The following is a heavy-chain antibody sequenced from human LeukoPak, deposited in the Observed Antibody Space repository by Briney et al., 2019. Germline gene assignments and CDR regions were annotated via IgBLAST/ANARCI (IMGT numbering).Heavy chain of an antibody. CDR1: GYTFNLYY. V-gene: IGHV1-2*02. J-gene: IGHJ4*02. CDR3: ARGPPTGDFDY. CDR2: INPNSGAK. D-gene: IGHD7-27*01. Sequence: SVKVSCKPSGYTFNLYYMHWMRQAPGQRLEGMGWINPNSGAKNYAQKFQGRVTMTRDTSISTAYMELRSLRSDDTALYYCARGPPTGDFDYWGQGTLLSVPS.